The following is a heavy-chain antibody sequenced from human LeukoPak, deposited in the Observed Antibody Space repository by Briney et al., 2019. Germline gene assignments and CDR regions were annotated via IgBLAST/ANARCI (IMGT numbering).Heavy chain of an antibody. D-gene: IGHD5-18*01. V-gene: IGHV3-21*01. CDR1: GFTFSSYS. CDR2: ISSSSSYI. Sequence: GGSLRLSCAASGFTFSSYSMNWVRQAPGKGLEWVSSISSSSSYIYYADSVKGRFTISRDNAKNSLYLQMNSLRAEDTAVYYCARVGYSYGYVDYWGQGTLVTVS. CDR3: ARVGYSYGYVDY. J-gene: IGHJ4*02.